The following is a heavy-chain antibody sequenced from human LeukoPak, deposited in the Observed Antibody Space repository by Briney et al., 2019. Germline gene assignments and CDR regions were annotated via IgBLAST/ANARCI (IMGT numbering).Heavy chain of an antibody. CDR1: GGSISSSSYY. J-gene: IGHJ6*03. Sequence: SETLSLTCTVSGGSISSSSYYWGWIRQPPGKGLEWIGSIYYSGSTYYNPSLKSRVTISVDTSKNQFSLKLSSVTAADTAVYYCARTGYSSSWFTHHYYYMDVWGKGTTVTISS. CDR2: IYYSGST. CDR3: ARTGYSSSWFTHHYYYMDV. V-gene: IGHV4-39*07. D-gene: IGHD6-13*01.